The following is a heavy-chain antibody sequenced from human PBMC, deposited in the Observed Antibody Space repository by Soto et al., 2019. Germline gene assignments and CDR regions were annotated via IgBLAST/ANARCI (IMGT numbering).Heavy chain of an antibody. V-gene: IGHV3-11*06. CDR2: ISPGSRYP. J-gene: IGHJ5*02. Sequence: GGALRLSCAGSGFTFGYSYMSWIRQAPGKGLEWLSYISPGSRYPAYADSVKGRFTISRDNAKRSLYLQMMSLTAEDTAIYYCVRGGGGGLFDPWGQGTMVTVSS. CDR3: VRGGGGGLFDP. D-gene: IGHD2-15*01. CDR1: GFTFGYSY.